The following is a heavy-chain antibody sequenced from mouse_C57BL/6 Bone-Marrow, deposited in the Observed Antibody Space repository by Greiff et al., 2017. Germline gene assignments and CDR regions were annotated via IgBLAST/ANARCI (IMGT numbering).Heavy chain of an antibody. Sequence: QVQLQQSGPGLVQPSQSLSITCTVSGFSLTSYGVHWVRQSPGKGLEWLGVIWSGGSTDYNAAFISRLSISKDNSKSQVFFKMNSLQADDTAIYYCARKYGSSPYYAMDYWGQGTSVTVSS. CDR3: ARKYGSSPYYAMDY. V-gene: IGHV2-2*01. CDR1: GFSLTSYG. D-gene: IGHD1-1*01. J-gene: IGHJ4*01. CDR2: IWSGGST.